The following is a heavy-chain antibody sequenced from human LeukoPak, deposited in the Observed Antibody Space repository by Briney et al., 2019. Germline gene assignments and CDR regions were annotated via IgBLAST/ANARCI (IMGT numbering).Heavy chain of an antibody. CDR1: GFTFNNAW. V-gene: IGHV3-21*06. Sequence: PGGSLRLSCVGSGFTFNNAWMNWVRQAPGKGLEWVSSISSSSSYIYYADSVKGRFTISRDNAKNSLYLQMNSLRAEDTAVYYCARDSYDFWSGYPYSYYYYYGMDVWGQGTTVTVSS. CDR2: ISSSSSYI. CDR3: ARDSYDFWSGYPYSYYYYYGMDV. J-gene: IGHJ6*02. D-gene: IGHD3-3*01.